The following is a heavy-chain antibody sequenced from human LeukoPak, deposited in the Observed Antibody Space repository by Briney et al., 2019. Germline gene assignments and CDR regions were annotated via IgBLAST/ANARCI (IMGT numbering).Heavy chain of an antibody. D-gene: IGHD6-19*01. CDR1: GYTFTGYY. CDR3: ARTRYSSGWYRDY. Sequence: GASVKVSCKASGYTFTGYYMHWVRQAPGQGLEWMGWINPNSGGTNYAQKFQGRVTMTRDTSISTAYMELSRLRSDDTAVYYCARTRYSSGWYRDYWGQGTLVTVSS. J-gene: IGHJ4*02. V-gene: IGHV1-2*02. CDR2: INPNSGGT.